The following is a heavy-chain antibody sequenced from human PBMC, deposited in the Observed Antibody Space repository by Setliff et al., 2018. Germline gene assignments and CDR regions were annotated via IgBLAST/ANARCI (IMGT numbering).Heavy chain of an antibody. D-gene: IGHD3-10*01. CDR2: VYYSGTT. CDR1: GGSISGASIRSYY. J-gene: IGHJ6*03. V-gene: IGHV4-61*01. CDR3: ARDRSTVIRGVTSFFYYYMDV. Sequence: SETLSLTCTVSGGSISGASIRSYYWSWIRQPPGKGLEFIGYVYYSGTTNYDPSLKSRVTISVDTSKNQLSLRLSSVTAADTAIYYCARDRSTVIRGVTSFFYYYMDVWGGGTTVTVSS.